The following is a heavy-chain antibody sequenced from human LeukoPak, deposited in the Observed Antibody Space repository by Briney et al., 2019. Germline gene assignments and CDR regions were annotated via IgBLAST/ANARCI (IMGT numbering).Heavy chain of an antibody. J-gene: IGHJ3*02. CDR2: ISAYNGNT. CDR1: GYTFTSYG. D-gene: IGHD3-22*01. V-gene: IGHV1-18*01. Sequence: ASVKVSCKASGYTFTSYGISWVRQAPGQGLEWMGWISAYNGNTNYAQKLQGRVTMTTDTSTSTAYMELRSLRSDDTAVYYCARPQYYYDSSGYYYPDDAFDIWGQGQWSPSLQ. CDR3: ARPQYYYDSSGYYYPDDAFDI.